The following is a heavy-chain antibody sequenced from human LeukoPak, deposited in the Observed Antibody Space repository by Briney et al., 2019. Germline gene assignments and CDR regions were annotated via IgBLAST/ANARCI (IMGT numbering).Heavy chain of an antibody. J-gene: IGHJ4*02. Sequence: GGSLRLSCAASGFTFSNYWMTWVRQAPGKGLEWVANINQDGSEKNYVDSVKGRFTISRDNAKNSLYLQMNSLRAEDTAVYYCATRSSHTSSWYGYFFWDYWGQGALVTVSS. V-gene: IGHV3-7*01. D-gene: IGHD6-13*01. CDR3: ATRSSHTSSWYGYFFWDY. CDR1: GFTFSNYW. CDR2: INQDGSEK.